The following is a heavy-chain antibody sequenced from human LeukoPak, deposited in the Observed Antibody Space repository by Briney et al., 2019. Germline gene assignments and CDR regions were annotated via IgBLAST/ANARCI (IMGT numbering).Heavy chain of an antibody. Sequence: SETLSLTCTVAGGSISSSTYYWGWIGQPPGKRLEWIGSIYYSGSTDYNPSLKSRLTISADTSKNQFSLKLSSVTAADTAVYFCARHREGQLGSYFDYWGQGTLVTVSS. D-gene: IGHD6-6*01. CDR1: GGSISSSTYY. J-gene: IGHJ4*02. CDR2: IYYSGST. V-gene: IGHV4-39*01. CDR3: ARHREGQLGSYFDY.